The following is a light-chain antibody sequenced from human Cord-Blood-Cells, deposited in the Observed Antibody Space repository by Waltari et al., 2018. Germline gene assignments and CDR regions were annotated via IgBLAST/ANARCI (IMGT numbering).Light chain of an antibody. J-gene: IGKJ2*03. CDR3: QQYNNWPYS. CDR2: GAS. Sequence: EIAVAQSQATLSVSPGERATLACRASQSVGSNLAWYQQKPGQAPRLLIYGASTRATGIPARFSGSGSGTEFTLTISSLQSEDFAVYYCQQYNNWPYSFGQGTKLEIK. CDR1: QSVGSN. V-gene: IGKV3D-15*01.